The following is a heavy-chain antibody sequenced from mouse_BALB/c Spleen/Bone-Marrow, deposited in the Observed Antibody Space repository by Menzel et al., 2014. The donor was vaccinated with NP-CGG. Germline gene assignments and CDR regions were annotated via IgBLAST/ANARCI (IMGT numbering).Heavy chain of an antibody. V-gene: IGHV4-1*02. D-gene: IGHD1-1*01. CDR3: ARPDYYGYLNY. Sequence: DVKLVESGGGLVQPGGSLKLSCAASGLDFSRYWMSWVRQAPGKGLEWIGEINPDSRTINYTPSLKDKFIISRDNAKNTQYLRLNKVRSEDTALYYCARPDYYGYLNYWGQGTTLTVSS. CDR2: INPDSRTI. J-gene: IGHJ2*01. CDR1: GLDFSRYW.